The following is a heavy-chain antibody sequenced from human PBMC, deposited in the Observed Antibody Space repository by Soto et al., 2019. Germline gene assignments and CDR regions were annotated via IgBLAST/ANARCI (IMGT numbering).Heavy chain of an antibody. CDR1: GGSVSSYY. CDR2: IYYSGST. Sequence: SETLSLTGTGSGGSVSSYYWSWIRQPPGKGLEWIGYIYYSGSTNYNPSLKSRVTISVDTSKNQFSLKLSSVTAADTAVYYCARVGIAVAGTGYYYYGMDVWGQGTTVTVSS. J-gene: IGHJ6*02. V-gene: IGHV4-59*02. D-gene: IGHD6-19*01. CDR3: ARVGIAVAGTGYYYYGMDV.